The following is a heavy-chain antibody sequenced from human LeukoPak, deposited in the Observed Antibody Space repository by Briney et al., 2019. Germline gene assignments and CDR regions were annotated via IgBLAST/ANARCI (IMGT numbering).Heavy chain of an antibody. Sequence: PGGSLRLSCAASGFTFSTYEMNWVRQAPGKGLEWVSYISTSASTIYYADSVKGRFTISRDNAKNSMHLQMNNLRAEDSAIYYCAREYGDYAQHSYYLDVWGKGTTVTVSS. CDR3: AREYGDYAQHSYYLDV. D-gene: IGHD4-17*01. CDR2: ISTSASTI. CDR1: GFTFSTYE. J-gene: IGHJ6*03. V-gene: IGHV3-48*03.